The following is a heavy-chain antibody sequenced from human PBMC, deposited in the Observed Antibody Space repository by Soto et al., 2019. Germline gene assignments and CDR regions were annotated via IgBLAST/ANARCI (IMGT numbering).Heavy chain of an antibody. D-gene: IGHD6-13*01. CDR2: IYYSGST. CDR1: GGSISSYY. Sequence: PSETLSLTCTVSGGSISSYYWSWIRQPPGKGLEWIGYIYYSGSTNYNPSLKSRVTISVDRSKNQFSLKLSSVTAADTAVYYCARGGGYSSSWYGPRDAFDIWGQGTMVTVSS. V-gene: IGHV4-59*12. CDR3: ARGGGYSSSWYGPRDAFDI. J-gene: IGHJ3*02.